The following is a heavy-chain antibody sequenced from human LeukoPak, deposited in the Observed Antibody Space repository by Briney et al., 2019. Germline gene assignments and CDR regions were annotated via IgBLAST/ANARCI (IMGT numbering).Heavy chain of an antibody. CDR1: GFTFRRYA. Sequence: PGGALRLSCAQSGFTFRRYAMTWVRQAPGEGVGWGSGISGGGVSTYHADSVKGRFTIYRDNSKNTLYLQMNSLRAEDTAVYYCAKGGRWAYYDSSHWGQGTMVTVSS. D-gene: IGHD3-22*01. CDR2: ISGGGVST. V-gene: IGHV3-23*01. CDR3: AKGGRWAYYDSSH. J-gene: IGHJ3*01.